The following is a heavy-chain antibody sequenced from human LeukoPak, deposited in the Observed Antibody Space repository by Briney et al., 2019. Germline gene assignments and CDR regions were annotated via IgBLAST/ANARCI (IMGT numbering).Heavy chain of an antibody. CDR1: GGSVSSGSYY. CDR2: IYYSAST. J-gene: IGHJ4*02. V-gene: IGHV4-61*01. Sequence: ASETLSLTCTVSGGSVSSGSYYWSWIRQPPGKGLEWIGYIYYSASTNYNPSLKSRVTISVDTSNNQFSLKLSSVTAADTAVYYCARGSRGYSYGWGQGTLVTVSS. CDR3: ARGSRGYSYG. D-gene: IGHD5-18*01.